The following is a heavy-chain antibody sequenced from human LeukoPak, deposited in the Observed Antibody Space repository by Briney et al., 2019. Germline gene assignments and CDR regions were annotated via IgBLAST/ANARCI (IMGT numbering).Heavy chain of an antibody. V-gene: IGHV4-39*07. Sequence: SEILSLTCTVSGGSISSGSYYWGWIRQPPGKGLEWIGSIYYSGSTYYNPSLKSRVTISVDTSKNQFSLKLSSVTPADTAVYYCARGGYYGSGNDFRFDPWGQGTLVTVSS. D-gene: IGHD3-10*01. J-gene: IGHJ5*02. CDR3: ARGGYYGSGNDFRFDP. CDR2: IYYSGST. CDR1: GGSISSGSYY.